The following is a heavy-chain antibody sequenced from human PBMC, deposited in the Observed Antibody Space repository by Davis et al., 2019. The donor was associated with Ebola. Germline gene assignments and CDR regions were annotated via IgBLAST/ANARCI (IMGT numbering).Heavy chain of an antibody. D-gene: IGHD2-15*01. Sequence: ASVKVSCKASGYTFTSYYMHWVRQAPGQGLEWMGIINPSGGSTSYAQKFQGRVTMTRDTSTSTVYMELRSLRSDDTAVYYCAGGYCSGGSCYYYGMDVWGQGTTVTVSS. CDR3: AGGYCSGGSCYYYGMDV. J-gene: IGHJ6*02. V-gene: IGHV1-46*01. CDR2: INPSGGST. CDR1: GYTFTSYY.